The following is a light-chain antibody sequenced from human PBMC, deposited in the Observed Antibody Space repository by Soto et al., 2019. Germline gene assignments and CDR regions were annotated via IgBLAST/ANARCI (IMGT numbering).Light chain of an antibody. CDR2: SNN. Sequence: QSVLTQPPSASGTPGQRVTISCSGSSSNIGSNTVNWYQQLPGAAPKLLIHSNNQRPSGVPDRFSGSKSGTSASLAISGLQSEDEADYYCAAWDDSLKGYVFGTGTKLTVL. CDR1: SSNIGSNT. CDR3: AAWDDSLKGYV. J-gene: IGLJ1*01. V-gene: IGLV1-44*01.